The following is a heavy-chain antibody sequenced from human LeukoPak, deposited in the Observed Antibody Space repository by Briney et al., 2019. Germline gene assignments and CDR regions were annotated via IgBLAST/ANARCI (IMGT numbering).Heavy chain of an antibody. CDR2: IYYSGST. V-gene: IGHV4-39*01. CDR3: ARHGAYCTNGVCYTRWFDP. CDR1: GGSISSSSYY. Sequence: SETLSLTCTVSGGSISSSSYYWGWIRQPPGKGLEWIGSIYYSGSTYYNPSLKSRVTISVDTSKSQFSLNLSSVTAADTAVYYCARHGAYCTNGVCYTRWFDPWGQGTLVTVSS. J-gene: IGHJ5*02. D-gene: IGHD2-8*01.